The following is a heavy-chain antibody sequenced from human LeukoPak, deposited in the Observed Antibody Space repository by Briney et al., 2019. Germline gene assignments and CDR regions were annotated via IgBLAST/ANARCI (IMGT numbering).Heavy chain of an antibody. CDR3: AREGNSGYDYRNKRDAFDI. V-gene: IGHV3-33*01. D-gene: IGHD5-12*01. CDR2: LWYDGSNT. CDR1: GFTFSNFG. Sequence: GGSLRLSCAASGFTFSNFGMHWVRQAPGKGLEWVAVLWYDGSNTYYADSVKGRFTISRDNSKNTLYLQMNSLRVEDTAVYYCAREGNSGYDYRNKRDAFDIWGQGTMVTVSS. J-gene: IGHJ3*02.